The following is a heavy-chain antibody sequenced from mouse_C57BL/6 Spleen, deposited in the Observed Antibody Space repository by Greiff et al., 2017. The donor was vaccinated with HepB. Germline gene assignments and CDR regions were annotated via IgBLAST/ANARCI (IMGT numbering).Heavy chain of an antibody. D-gene: IGHD1-1*01. CDR1: GFNIKDYY. CDR2: IDPEDGET. Sequence: EVQLQQSGAELVKPGASVKLSCTASGFNIKDYYMHWVKQRTEQGLEWIGRIDPEDGETKYAPKLQGKATITADTASNTAYLQLRSLTSEDTAVYYCARRDYYGTWFAYWGQGTLVTVSA. J-gene: IGHJ3*01. CDR3: ARRDYYGTWFAY. V-gene: IGHV14-2*01.